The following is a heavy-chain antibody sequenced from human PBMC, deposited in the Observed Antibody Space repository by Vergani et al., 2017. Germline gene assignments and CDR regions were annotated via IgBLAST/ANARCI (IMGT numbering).Heavy chain of an antibody. CDR2: ISYSTGSTI. J-gene: IGHJ4*02. CDR3: ARDHVAAGLFFEY. D-gene: IGHD6-13*01. CDR1: GFTFSDYY. Sequence: QVQLVESGGGLVKSGGSLRLSCAASGFTFSDYYMSWIRQAPGKGLEWGSYISYSTGSTIYYADSVKGRFTISRDNAKNSLDLQMNRLRAEDTAVYYCARDHVAAGLFFEYWGQGTLVTVSS. V-gene: IGHV3-11*04.